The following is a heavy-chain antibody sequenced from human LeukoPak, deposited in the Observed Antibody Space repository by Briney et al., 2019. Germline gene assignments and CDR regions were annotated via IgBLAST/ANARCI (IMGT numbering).Heavy chain of an antibody. Sequence: SSETLSLTCAVYGGSFSGYYWTWIRQPPGKGLEWIGYIYYSGNTNYNPSLKSRVTISVDTSKNQFSLKLSSLTAADTAVYYCARAPWIQLYEGWFDPWGQGTLVTVSS. J-gene: IGHJ5*02. D-gene: IGHD5-18*01. CDR3: ARAPWIQLYEGWFDP. CDR1: GGSFSGYY. CDR2: IYYSGNT. V-gene: IGHV4-59*01.